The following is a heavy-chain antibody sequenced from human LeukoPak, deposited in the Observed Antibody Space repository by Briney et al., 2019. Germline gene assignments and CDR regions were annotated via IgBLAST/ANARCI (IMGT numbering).Heavy chain of an antibody. Sequence: PGGSLRLSCAASGFTFSSYAMSWVREAPGKGLEWVSAISGSGGSTYYADSVKGRFTISRDNSKNTLYLQMNSLRAEDTAVYYCAKVCGYDYSAFDIWGQGTMVTVSS. J-gene: IGHJ3*02. CDR2: ISGSGGST. CDR1: GFTFSSYA. CDR3: AKVCGYDYSAFDI. D-gene: IGHD5-12*01. V-gene: IGHV3-23*01.